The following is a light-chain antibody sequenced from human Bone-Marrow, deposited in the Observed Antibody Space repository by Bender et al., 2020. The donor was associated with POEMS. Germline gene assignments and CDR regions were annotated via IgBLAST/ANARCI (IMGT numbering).Light chain of an antibody. CDR1: SSDVGDYNY. V-gene: IGLV2-14*03. J-gene: IGLJ3*02. Sequence: QSALTQPASVSGSPGQSITISCTGTSSDVGDYNYVSWYQHHPGKAPKLMIYGVSHRPSGVSNRFSGSKSGNTASLTISGLQPEDEADYYCSFYGGRRALVFGGGTKLTVL. CDR3: SFYGGRRALV. CDR2: GVS.